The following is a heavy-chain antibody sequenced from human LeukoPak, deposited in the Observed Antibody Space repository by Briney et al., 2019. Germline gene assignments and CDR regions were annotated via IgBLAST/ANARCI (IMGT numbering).Heavy chain of an antibody. J-gene: IGHJ3*02. CDR3: ARDWLARHAGGGDDAFHI. CDR2: MGYDGSKQ. D-gene: IGHD2-15*01. Sequence: PGGSLRLFCAASGFIFTNYGMHGLRQAPGKGLEWVAVMGYDGSKQYYAHSVQSRFTIPRHNSKNTLHLQMNSLSADDSAQYHCARDWLARHAGGGDDAFHIWGQGAMVTVSS. CDR1: GFIFTNYG. V-gene: IGHV3-33*08.